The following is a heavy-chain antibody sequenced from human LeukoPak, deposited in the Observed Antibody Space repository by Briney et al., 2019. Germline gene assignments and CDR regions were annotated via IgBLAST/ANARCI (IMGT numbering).Heavy chain of an antibody. J-gene: IGHJ3*02. D-gene: IGHD6-19*01. V-gene: IGHV4-30-2*06. Sequence: SETLSLTCAVSGGSISSGHSSWNWFRQSPGKGLEWIGYIYHSGSTYYNPSLKSRVTISVDTSKNQFSLKLSSVTAADTAVYYCARRLGAFDIWGQGTMVTVSS. CDR1: GGSISSGHSS. CDR2: IYHSGST. CDR3: ARRLGAFDI.